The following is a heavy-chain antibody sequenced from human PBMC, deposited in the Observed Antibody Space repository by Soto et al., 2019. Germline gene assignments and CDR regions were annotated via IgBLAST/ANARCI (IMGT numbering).Heavy chain of an antibody. D-gene: IGHD4-17*01. Sequence: EVQLVESGGGLVQPGGSLRLSCAASEFTFSQHWMSWVRQAPGKGLEWVADIKPDGSDKYYVDSVKGRFTISRDNARHSVYLQMNSLRDEDTAMYYCARGHYGRDYWGQGTPVTVSS. J-gene: IGHJ4*02. CDR3: ARGHYGRDY. V-gene: IGHV3-7*01. CDR1: EFTFSQHW. CDR2: IKPDGSDK.